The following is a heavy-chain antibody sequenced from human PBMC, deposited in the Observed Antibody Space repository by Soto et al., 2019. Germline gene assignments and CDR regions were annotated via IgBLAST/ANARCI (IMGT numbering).Heavy chain of an antibody. V-gene: IGHV3-7*01. CDR3: ARDSIFGVVMAAFDM. Sequence: GGSLRLSCAASGFTFSSYWMSWVRQAPGKGLEWVANIKQDGSEKYYVDSVKGRFTISRDNAKNSLYLQMNSLRAEDTAVYYCARDSIFGVVMAAFDMWGQGTMVTVSS. CDR1: GFTFSSYW. J-gene: IGHJ3*02. CDR2: IKQDGSEK. D-gene: IGHD3-3*01.